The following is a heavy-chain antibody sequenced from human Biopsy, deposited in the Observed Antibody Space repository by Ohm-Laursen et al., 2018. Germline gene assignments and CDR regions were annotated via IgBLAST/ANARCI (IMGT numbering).Heavy chain of an antibody. Sequence: SETLPLTCSVSGDSISSYYWSWIRQPPGKGLQWIGYVYYTGSTDYNPSLQSRVTISVDTSKNHFSLRLRSVTPADMAIYYCARDRGYYSDRTVPGYFDLWGRGTLVTVSS. CDR2: VYYTGST. J-gene: IGHJ2*01. CDR3: ARDRGYYSDRTVPGYFDL. D-gene: IGHD3-22*01. CDR1: GDSISSYY. V-gene: IGHV4-59*01.